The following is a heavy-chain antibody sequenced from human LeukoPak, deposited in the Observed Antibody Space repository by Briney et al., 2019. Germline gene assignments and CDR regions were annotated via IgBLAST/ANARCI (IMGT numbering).Heavy chain of an antibody. Sequence: SETLSLTCTVSGGSISSSISFWAWIRQPPGRQLEYIGSVHYGGSIYYHPSLKSRLTISIDTSKNQFSLKLISVTAADTAVYYCARGRGSGSYYNGFDYWGQGTLVTVSS. J-gene: IGHJ4*02. D-gene: IGHD3-10*01. CDR2: VHYGGSI. CDR3: ARGRGSGSYYNGFDY. V-gene: IGHV4-39*01. CDR1: GGSISSSISF.